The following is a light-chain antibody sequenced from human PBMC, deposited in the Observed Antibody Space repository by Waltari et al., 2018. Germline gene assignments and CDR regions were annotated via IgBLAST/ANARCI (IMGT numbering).Light chain of an antibody. CDR3: QPANSFPQT. CDR1: KGSRRG. J-gene: IGKJ1*01. V-gene: IGKV1D-12*01. CDR2: GAP. Sequence: CRAGKGSRRGMALYQPKPGKALKLQIHGAPRLQSGVPSRSSGSGSGTDFTLTNRSLQPEDFETYYCQPANSFPQTFGQVTKVETK.